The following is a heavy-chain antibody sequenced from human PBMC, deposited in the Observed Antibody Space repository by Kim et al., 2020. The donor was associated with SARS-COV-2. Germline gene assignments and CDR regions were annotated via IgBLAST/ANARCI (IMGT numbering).Heavy chain of an antibody. CDR1: GGTFSSYA. V-gene: IGHV1-69*13. CDR2: IIPIFGTA. Sequence: SVKVSCKASGGTFSSYAISWVRQAPGQGLEWMGGIIPIFGTANYAQKFQGRVTITADESTSTAYMELSSLRSEDTAVYYCARTPLPSYYYDSSGYSHDAFDIWGQGTMVTVSS. J-gene: IGHJ3*02. D-gene: IGHD3-22*01. CDR3: ARTPLPSYYYDSSGYSHDAFDI.